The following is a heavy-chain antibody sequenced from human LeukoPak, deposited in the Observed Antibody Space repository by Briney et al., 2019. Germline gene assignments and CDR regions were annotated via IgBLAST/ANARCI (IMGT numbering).Heavy chain of an antibody. CDR3: ASGRAAVGTGYYFDY. J-gene: IGHJ4*02. V-gene: IGHV3-30*03. CDR1: GFTFSSYG. CDR2: ISYDGSNK. Sequence: PGRSLRLSCTASGFTFSSYGMHWVRLAPGKGLEWVAVISYDGSNKYYADSVKGRFTISRDNSKNTLYVQMNSLRAEDTAVYFCASGRAAVGTGYYFDYWGQGTLVTVSS. D-gene: IGHD6-13*01.